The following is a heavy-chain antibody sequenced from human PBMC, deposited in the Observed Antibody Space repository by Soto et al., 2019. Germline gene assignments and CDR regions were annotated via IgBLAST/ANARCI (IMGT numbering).Heavy chain of an antibody. CDR1: GFTVSSNY. J-gene: IGHJ6*03. Sequence: EVQLVESGGGLVQPGGSLRLSCAASGFTVSSNYMSWVRQAPGKGLEWVSVIYSGGSTYYADSVKGRFPISRDNSKNTLYLQMNSLRAEDTAVYYCARAPVGYCSSTSCSRYYYYYYMDVWGKGTTVTVSS. CDR3: ARAPVGYCSSTSCSRYYYYYYMDV. V-gene: IGHV3-66*01. CDR2: IYSGGST. D-gene: IGHD2-2*01.